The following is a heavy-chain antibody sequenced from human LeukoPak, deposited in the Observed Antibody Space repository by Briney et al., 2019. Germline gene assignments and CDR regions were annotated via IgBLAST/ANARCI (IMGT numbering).Heavy chain of an antibody. CDR2: IYYSGST. CDR1: GGSISSSSYY. J-gene: IGHJ4*02. CDR3: ARDDSSGYFDY. Sequence: SETLSLTCTVSGGSISSSSYYWGWIRQPPGKGLEWIGSIYYSGSTHYNPSLKSRVTISVDTSKNQFSLKLSSVTAADTAVYYCARDDSSGYFDYWGQGTLVTVSS. D-gene: IGHD3-22*01. V-gene: IGHV4-39*07.